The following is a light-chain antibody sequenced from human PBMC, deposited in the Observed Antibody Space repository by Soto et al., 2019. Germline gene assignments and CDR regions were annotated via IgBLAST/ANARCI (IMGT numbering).Light chain of an antibody. V-gene: IGLV2-14*01. CDR1: SSDVGGYNY. Sequence: QSALTQPASVSGSPGQSITISCTGTSSDVGGYNYVSWYQQHPGKAPKLMIYEVSNRPSGVSTRFSGSESGNTASLTISGLQAEDEADYYCSSYTISTTLVFGTGTKVTVL. CDR2: EVS. CDR3: SSYTISTTLV. J-gene: IGLJ1*01.